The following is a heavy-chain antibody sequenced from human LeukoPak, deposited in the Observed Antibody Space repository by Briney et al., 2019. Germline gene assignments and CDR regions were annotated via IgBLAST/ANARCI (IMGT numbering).Heavy chain of an antibody. D-gene: IGHD1-14*01. CDR3: ARDNGMSYDGMDV. J-gene: IGHJ6*04. Sequence: SETLSLTCAVSGGSITGYFWGWIRQPPGKGLDWIGYIYHTGSTQYNPSLKSQATISLDTSKNQFSLKLTSVTAADTAVYYCARDNGMSYDGMDVWGKGTTVTVSS. V-gene: IGHV4-59*01. CDR2: IYHTGST. CDR1: GGSITGYF.